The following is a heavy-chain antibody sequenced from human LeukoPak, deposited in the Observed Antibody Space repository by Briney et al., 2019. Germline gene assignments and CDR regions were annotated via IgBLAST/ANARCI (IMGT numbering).Heavy chain of an antibody. Sequence: GGSLRLSCAASGFTFSSYGMHWVRQAPGKGLEWVAVISYDGSNKYYADSVKGRFTISRDNSKNTLYLQMNSLRAEDTAVYYCARDGVMGGSGSYVDYWGQGTLVTVSS. D-gene: IGHD3-10*01. CDR3: ARDGVMGGSGSYVDY. V-gene: IGHV3-30*03. CDR2: ISYDGSNK. J-gene: IGHJ4*02. CDR1: GFTFSSYG.